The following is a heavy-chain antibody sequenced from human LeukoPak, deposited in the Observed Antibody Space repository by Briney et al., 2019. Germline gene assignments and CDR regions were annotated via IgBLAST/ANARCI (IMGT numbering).Heavy chain of an antibody. CDR1: GGSLSSYY. V-gene: IGHV4-59*01. CDR3: ARDHSSSWSYFDY. D-gene: IGHD6-13*01. Sequence: SETLSLTCTVSGGSLSSYYWSWIRQPPGKGLEWLGHISYSGNTNYKPSLKSRVTISVDTSKNQFSLKLSSVTAADTAVYYCARDHSSSWSYFDYWGQGTLVTVSS. CDR2: ISYSGNT. J-gene: IGHJ4*02.